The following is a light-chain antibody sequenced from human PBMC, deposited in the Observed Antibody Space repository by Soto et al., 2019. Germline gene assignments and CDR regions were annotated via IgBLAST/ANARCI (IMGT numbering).Light chain of an antibody. CDR1: QGISSY. CDR3: QQSYAILWT. Sequence: AIRMTPSPSSFSASTGDRVTITCRASQGISSYLAWYQQKPGKAPKLLIYAASTLQSGVPSRFSGSGSGTEFTLTINSLQVEDFATYYCQQSYAILWTFGQGTKVDIK. V-gene: IGKV1-8*01. CDR2: AAS. J-gene: IGKJ1*01.